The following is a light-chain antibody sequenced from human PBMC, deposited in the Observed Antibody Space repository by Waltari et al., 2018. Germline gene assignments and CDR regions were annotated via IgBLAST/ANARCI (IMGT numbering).Light chain of an antibody. V-gene: IGLV2-23*01. CDR3: CSYAGSTTLV. J-gene: IGLJ2*01. CDR1: SSDVGTYNL. CDR2: EGS. Sequence: QSALTQPASVSGSPGQSITIPCIGTSSDVGTYNLSSWYQQYPGKAPKLMIYEGSKRPSGVSNRFSGSKSGNTASLTISGLQAEDEADYHCCSYAGSTTLVFGGGTKLTVL.